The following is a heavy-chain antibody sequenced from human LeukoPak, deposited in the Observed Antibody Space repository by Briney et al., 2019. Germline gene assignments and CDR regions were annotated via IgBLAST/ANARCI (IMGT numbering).Heavy chain of an antibody. V-gene: IGHV1-2*02. J-gene: IGHJ4*02. CDR1: GYTFTGYY. Sequence: ASVKVSCKASGYTFTGYYMHWVRQAPGQGLEWMGWINPNSGGTNYAQKFQGRVTMTRDTSISTACMELSRLRSDDTAVYYCAREALSSTSLRYWGQGTLVTVSS. CDR3: AREALSSTSLRY. CDR2: INPNSGGT. D-gene: IGHD2-2*01.